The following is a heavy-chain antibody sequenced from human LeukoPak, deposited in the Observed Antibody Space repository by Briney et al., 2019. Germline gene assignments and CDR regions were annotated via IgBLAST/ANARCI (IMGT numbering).Heavy chain of an antibody. CDR2: IYTSGST. V-gene: IGHV4-4*09. CDR3: ARGGGYGSSPLK. Sequence: SETLSLTCTASGGSISSYYWSWIRQPPGKGLEWIGYIYTSGSTNYNPSLKSRVTISVDTSKNQFSLKLNSVTAADTAVYYCARGGGYGSSPLKWGQGTLVTVSS. J-gene: IGHJ4*02. CDR1: GGSISSYY. D-gene: IGHD6-6*01.